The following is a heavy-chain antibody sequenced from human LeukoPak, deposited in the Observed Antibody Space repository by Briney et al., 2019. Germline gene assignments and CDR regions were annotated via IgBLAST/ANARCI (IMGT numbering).Heavy chain of an antibody. CDR1: GYSFTSYW. D-gene: IGHD3-22*01. Sequence: GESLKISCKGSGYSFTSYWIGWVRQMPGKGLEWMGIIYPGDSDTRYSPSFQSQVTISADKSISTAYLQWSSLKASDTAMYYCARATYYYDSSGYFDYWGQGTLVTVSS. V-gene: IGHV5-51*01. CDR3: ARATYYYDSSGYFDY. CDR2: IYPGDSDT. J-gene: IGHJ4*02.